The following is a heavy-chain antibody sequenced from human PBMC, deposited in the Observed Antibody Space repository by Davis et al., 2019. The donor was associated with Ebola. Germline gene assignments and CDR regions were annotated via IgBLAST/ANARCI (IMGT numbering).Heavy chain of an antibody. Sequence: PSETLSPTCPVSGCSISSSSYSWGWIRQPPGQGLEWIGSIYYSGSTYYNPSLKSRVTISVDTSKNQFSLKLSYVTAADTAVYYCAREGTYYYDSSGYYFDYWGQGTLVTVSS. V-gene: IGHV4-39*07. CDR3: AREGTYYYDSSGYYFDY. CDR2: IYYSGST. D-gene: IGHD3-22*01. CDR1: GCSISSSSYS. J-gene: IGHJ4*02.